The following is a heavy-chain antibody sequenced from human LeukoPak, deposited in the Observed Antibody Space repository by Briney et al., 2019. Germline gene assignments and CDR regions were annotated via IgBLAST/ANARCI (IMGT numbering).Heavy chain of an antibody. V-gene: IGHV3-7*01. CDR2: INQGGSAQ. CDR3: ARDISASGIFFDY. D-gene: IGHD6-13*01. Sequence: GGSLRLSCAASGFTFSTFWMGWVRQVPGKGLEWVANINQGGSAQYYVDSVKGRFTISRDNAENALYLQMNSLRAEDTAVYFCARDISASGIFFDYWGQGTLVTVSS. CDR1: GFTFSTFW. J-gene: IGHJ4*02.